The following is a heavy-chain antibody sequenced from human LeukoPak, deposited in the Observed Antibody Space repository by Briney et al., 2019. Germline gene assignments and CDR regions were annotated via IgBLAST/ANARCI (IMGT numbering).Heavy chain of an antibody. V-gene: IGHV3-21*01. J-gene: IGHJ3*02. Sequence: GGSLRLSCAASGFTFSSYSMNWVRQAPGKGLEWVSSISSSSSYIYYADSVKGRFTISRDNAKNSLYLQMNSLTADDTAVYYCARGLAAAGILWSAFDIWGQGTMVTVSS. CDR1: GFTFSSYS. CDR2: ISSSSSYI. CDR3: ARGLAAAGILWSAFDI. D-gene: IGHD6-13*01.